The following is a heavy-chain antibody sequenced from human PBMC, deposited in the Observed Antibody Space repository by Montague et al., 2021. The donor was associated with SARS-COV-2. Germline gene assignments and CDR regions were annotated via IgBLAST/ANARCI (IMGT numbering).Heavy chain of an antibody. CDR2: LYSGGTT. D-gene: IGHD3-16*01. CDR3: ARTSKLRESSSGNYYYYAMDV. Sequence: SETLSLTCNVSGGSISSSTYYWGWIRQPPGKGLEWIGNLYSGGTTYYSPSLKSRVTISVDTSKNHFSLNMASVTAADTAVYYCARTSKLRESSSGNYYYYAMDVWGQGTTVTVSS. V-gene: IGHV4-39*02. J-gene: IGHJ6*02. CDR1: GGSISSSTYY.